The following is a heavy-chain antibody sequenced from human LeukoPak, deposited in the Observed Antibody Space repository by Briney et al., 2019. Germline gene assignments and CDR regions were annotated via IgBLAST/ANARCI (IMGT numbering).Heavy chain of an antibody. CDR3: ASQPL. CDR1: GFTFSSYG. Sequence: VQPGRSLRLSCVASGFTFSSYGMHWVRQAPGKGLEWVAVIWYDGSNKYYADPVNGRFTISRDNSKNMLYLQMNSLRAEDTAVYYCASQPLGGQGTLVTVSS. V-gene: IGHV3-33*01. J-gene: IGHJ4*02. CDR2: IWYDGSNK.